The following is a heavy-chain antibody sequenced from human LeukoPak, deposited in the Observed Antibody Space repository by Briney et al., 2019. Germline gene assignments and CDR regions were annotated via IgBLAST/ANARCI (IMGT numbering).Heavy chain of an antibody. D-gene: IGHD3-22*01. CDR1: GGSISSYY. CDR3: ARLRSGYYLVGAFDP. J-gene: IGHJ5*02. V-gene: IGHV4-59*01. CDR2: IYYSGST. Sequence: SETLSLTRTVSGGSISSYYWAWIRQPPGKRLEWVGYIYYSGSTNYNPSLKSRVTISVDTSKNQLSLKLSSVTAADTAVYFCARLRSGYYLVGAFDPWGQGALVTVSS.